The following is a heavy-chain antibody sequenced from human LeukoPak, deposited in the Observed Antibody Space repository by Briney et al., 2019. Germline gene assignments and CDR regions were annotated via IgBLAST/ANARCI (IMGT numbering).Heavy chain of an antibody. D-gene: IGHD4-17*01. Sequence: ASETLSLTCSVSGGSVSSGSYYWSWIRQPPGKGLEWIGYIYYSGSTNYNPSLKSRVTISVDTSKNQFSLNLSSVTAADTAVYYCARHYGAHRDYYGLDVWGQGTTVTVSS. CDR2: IYYSGST. J-gene: IGHJ6*02. CDR1: GGSVSSGSYY. CDR3: ARHYGAHRDYYGLDV. V-gene: IGHV4-61*01.